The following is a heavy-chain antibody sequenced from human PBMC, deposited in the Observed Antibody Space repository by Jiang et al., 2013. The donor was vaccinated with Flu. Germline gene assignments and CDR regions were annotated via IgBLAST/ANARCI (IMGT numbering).Heavy chain of an antibody. V-gene: IGHV4-59*08. CDR2: IYYSGST. J-gene: IGHJ6*04. Sequence: LLKPSETLSLTCTVSGGSISSYYWSWIRQPPGKGLEWIGYIYYSGSTNYNPSLKSRVTISVDTSKNQFSLKLSSVTAADTAVYYCARHYDGQFTMVRGYYYYGMDVWGKGTTVTVSS. CDR3: ARHYDGQFTMVRGYYYYGMDV. D-gene: IGHD3-10*01. CDR1: GGSISSYY.